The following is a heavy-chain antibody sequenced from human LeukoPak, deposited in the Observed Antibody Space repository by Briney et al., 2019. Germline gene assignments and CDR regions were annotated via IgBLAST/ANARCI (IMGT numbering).Heavy chain of an antibody. CDR1: GGSISSGSYY. Sequence: SQTLSLXCTVSGGSISSGSYYWSWIRQPAVKGLEWIGRIYTSGITNYNPSLKSRVTISVDTSKNQFSLKLSSVTAADTAVYYCARAASYYYGSGCYYKDYYYYYMDVWGKGTTVTVSS. CDR2: IYTSGIT. D-gene: IGHD3-10*01. CDR3: ARAASYYYGSGCYYKDYYYYYMDV. V-gene: IGHV4-61*02. J-gene: IGHJ6*03.